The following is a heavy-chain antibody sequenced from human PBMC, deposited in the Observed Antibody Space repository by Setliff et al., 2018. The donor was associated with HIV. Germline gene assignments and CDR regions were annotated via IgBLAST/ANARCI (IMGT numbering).Heavy chain of an antibody. Sequence: GGSLRLSCAASGFTFSSYGMHWVHQAPGKGLEWVAVIWYDGSNKYYADSVKGRFTISRDNSKNTLYLQMNSLRAEDTAVYYCAKEADDFWSGFRAYYYYMDVWGKGTTVTVSS. D-gene: IGHD3-3*01. CDR3: AKEADDFWSGFRAYYYYMDV. CDR1: GFTFSSYG. CDR2: IWYDGSNK. J-gene: IGHJ6*03. V-gene: IGHV3-33*06.